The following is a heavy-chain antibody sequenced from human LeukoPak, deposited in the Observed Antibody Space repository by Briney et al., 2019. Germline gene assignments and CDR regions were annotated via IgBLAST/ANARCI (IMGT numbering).Heavy chain of an antibody. D-gene: IGHD2-2*01. CDR1: GYSISSGYY. V-gene: IGHV4-38-2*02. CDR3: ARVRGYCSSTICYRYYFDY. J-gene: IGHJ4*02. CDR2: IYHSGRT. Sequence: SETLSLTCTVSGYSISSGYYWGWIRQPPGKGLEWIGTIYHSGRTYYNPSLKSRVTISVHTSKNQFSLKLTSVTAADTAVYYCARVRGYCSSTICYRYYFDYWGQGTLVTVSS.